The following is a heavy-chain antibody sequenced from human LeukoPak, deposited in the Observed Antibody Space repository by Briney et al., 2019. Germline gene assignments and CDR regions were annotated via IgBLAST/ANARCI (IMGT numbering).Heavy chain of an antibody. V-gene: IGHV4-39*07. CDR2: INHSGST. Sequence: PSETLSLTCTVSGGSISSSSYYWSWIRQPPGKGLEWIGEINHSGSTNYNPSLKSRVTISVDTSKNQFSLKLSSVTAADTAVYYCARLIQKVAATQEYYFDYWGQGTLVTVSS. D-gene: IGHD2-15*01. CDR3: ARLIQKVAATQEYYFDY. J-gene: IGHJ4*02. CDR1: GGSISSSSYY.